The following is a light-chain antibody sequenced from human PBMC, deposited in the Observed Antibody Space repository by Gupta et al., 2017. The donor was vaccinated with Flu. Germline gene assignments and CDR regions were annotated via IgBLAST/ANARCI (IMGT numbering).Light chain of an antibody. V-gene: IGLV3-21*02. CDR3: QVCDISSDNRWV. J-gene: IGLJ3*02. CDR2: YDN. Sequence: QTATMTCVCNGIGSRSGHCYHHRPAHAPWLIVYYDNDRHTGRPLRCSCSNSGTTATVTISNLDAAEEADYYCQVCDISSDNRWVFGGGTKLTVL. CDR1: GIGSRS.